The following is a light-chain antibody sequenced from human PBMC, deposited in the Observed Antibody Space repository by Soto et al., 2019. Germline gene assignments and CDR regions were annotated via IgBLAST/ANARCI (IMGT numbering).Light chain of an antibody. CDR1: SSNIGSNS. CDR2: SND. V-gene: IGLV1-44*01. Sequence: QSVLTQPPSASGTPGQRVTISCSGSSSNIGSNSVNWYQQLPGTAPKLLIYSNDRRPSGVPDRFSGSKSGTSASLAISGLQSEDEADYYSAAWDDSLNGYVFGTGTKVTVL. J-gene: IGLJ1*01. CDR3: AAWDDSLNGYV.